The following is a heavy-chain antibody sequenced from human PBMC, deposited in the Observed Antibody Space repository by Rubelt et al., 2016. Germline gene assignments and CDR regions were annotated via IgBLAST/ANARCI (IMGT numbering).Heavy chain of an antibody. CDR1: GGSISSYY. CDR3: ARGSALNNWFDP. J-gene: IGHJ5*02. Sequence: QVQLQESGPGLVKPSETLSLTCTVSGGSISSYYWSWIRQPPGKGLEWIGEINHSGSTNYNPSLKSRVTISVDTSKNQFSLKLSSVTAADTAVYYCARGSALNNWFDPWGQGTLVTVSS. CDR2: INHSGST. V-gene: IGHV4-34*01.